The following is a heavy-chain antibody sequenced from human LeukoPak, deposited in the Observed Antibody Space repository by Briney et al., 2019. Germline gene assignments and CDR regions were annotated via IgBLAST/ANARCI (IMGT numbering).Heavy chain of an antibody. CDR1: GFMFSSNW. D-gene: IGHD5-24*01. V-gene: IGHV3-7*03. J-gene: IGHJ4*02. Sequence: GGSLRLSCAASGFMFSSNWMSWVRLAPGKGLEWVANIKEDGTETYYVDSVKGRFTISRDNAKNSLYLRMNSLRVEDTAVYYCAKEGRSLQTYWGQGTLVTVSS. CDR3: AKEGRSLQTY. CDR2: IKEDGTET.